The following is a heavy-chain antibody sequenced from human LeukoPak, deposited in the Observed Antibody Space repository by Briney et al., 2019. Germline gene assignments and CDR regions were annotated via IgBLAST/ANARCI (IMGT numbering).Heavy chain of an antibody. J-gene: IGHJ4*02. CDR2: IYYSGST. Sequence: SETLSLTCTVSGGSISSYYWSWIRQPPGKGLEWIGYIYYSGSTNYNPSLKSRVTISVDTSKNQFSLKLSSVTAADTAVYYCARLVGYGDFFDYWGQGTLVTVSS. V-gene: IGHV4-59*08. CDR1: GGSISSYY. D-gene: IGHD4-17*01. CDR3: ARLVGYGDFFDY.